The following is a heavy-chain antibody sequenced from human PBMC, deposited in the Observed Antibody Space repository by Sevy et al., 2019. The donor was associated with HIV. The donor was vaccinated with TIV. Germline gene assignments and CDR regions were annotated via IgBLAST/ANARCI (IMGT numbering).Heavy chain of an antibody. CDR1: GYTLNQLS. Sequence: ASVKVSCKVSGYTLNQLSMHWVRQAPGKGLEWMGSFDPEDGERFYAQKFQGRVTMTEDTSTDTAYMELSSLRSEDTAVYYCATTKDYYESSGCPFHYWGQGTLVTVSS. J-gene: IGHJ4*02. D-gene: IGHD3-22*01. CDR3: ATTKDYYESSGCPFHY. CDR2: FDPEDGER. V-gene: IGHV1-24*01.